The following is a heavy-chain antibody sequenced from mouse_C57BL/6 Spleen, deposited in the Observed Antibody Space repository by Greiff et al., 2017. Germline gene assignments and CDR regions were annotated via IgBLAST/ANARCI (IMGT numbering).Heavy chain of an antibody. CDR1: GYTFTSYW. J-gene: IGHJ2*01. CDR2: IDPSDSYT. CDR3: AALGRDFDY. V-gene: IGHV1-59*01. Sequence: QVQLNQPGAELVRPGTSVKLSCKASGYTFTSYWMHWVKQRPGQGLEWIGVIDPSDSYTNYNQKFKGKATLTVDTSSSTAYMQLSSLTSEDSAVYYCAALGRDFDYWGQGTTLTVSS. D-gene: IGHD4-1*01.